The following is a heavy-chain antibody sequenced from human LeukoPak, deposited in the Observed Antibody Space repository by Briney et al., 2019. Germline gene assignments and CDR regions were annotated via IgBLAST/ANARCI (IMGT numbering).Heavy chain of an antibody. CDR1: GLTVSSNY. CDR3: ARSISHCYDSSGYDY. Sequence: GGSLRLSCAASGLTVSSNYMSWVRQAPGKGLEWVSVIYSGGSTYYADSVKGRFTISRDNSKNTLYLQMNSLRAEDTAVYYCARSISHCYDSSGYDYWGQGTLVTVSS. J-gene: IGHJ4*02. D-gene: IGHD3-22*01. CDR2: IYSGGST. V-gene: IGHV3-53*01.